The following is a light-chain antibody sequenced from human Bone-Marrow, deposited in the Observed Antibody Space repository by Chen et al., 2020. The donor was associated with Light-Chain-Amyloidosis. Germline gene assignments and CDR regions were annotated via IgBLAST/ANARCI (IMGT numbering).Light chain of an antibody. Sequence: SYELTQPPSVSVSPGQTARITCSGDDLPTKYAYWYQQKPGQAPVLVIHRDTERPSGISDRFSGSSSGTTDTLTVSGVQAEDEADYHCQSADSSGTYEVIFGGGTKLTVL. V-gene: IGLV3-25*03. J-gene: IGLJ2*01. CDR2: RDT. CDR3: QSADSSGTYEVI. CDR1: DLPTKY.